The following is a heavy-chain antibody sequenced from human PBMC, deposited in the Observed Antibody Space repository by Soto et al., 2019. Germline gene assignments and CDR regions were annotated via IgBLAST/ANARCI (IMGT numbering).Heavy chain of an antibody. CDR1: GFTFSSYA. D-gene: IGHD6-19*01. CDR3: AKCSPRYSSGLKAYYFDY. CDR2: ISGSGGST. J-gene: IGHJ4*02. Sequence: GGSLRLSCAASGFTFSSYAMSWVRQAPGKGLEWVSAISGSGGSTYYADSVKGRFTISRDNSKNTLYLQMNSLRAEDTAVYYCAKCSPRYSSGLKAYYFDYWGQGTLVTVSS. V-gene: IGHV3-23*01.